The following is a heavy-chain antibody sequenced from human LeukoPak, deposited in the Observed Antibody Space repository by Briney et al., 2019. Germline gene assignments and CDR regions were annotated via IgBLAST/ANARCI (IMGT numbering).Heavy chain of an antibody. D-gene: IGHD2-2*01. CDR2: LNHSGST. CDR3: ASSTSGRGDFDY. V-gene: IGHV4-34*01. J-gene: IGHJ4*02. CDR1: GGSFSGYY. Sequence: SETLSLTCTVYGGSFSGYYWSWIRQPPGKGLEWIGDLNHSGSTNYNPSLKSRVTISLDTSKNHFSLKLSSVTAADTAVYYCASSTSGRGDFDYWVQGTLVTVSS.